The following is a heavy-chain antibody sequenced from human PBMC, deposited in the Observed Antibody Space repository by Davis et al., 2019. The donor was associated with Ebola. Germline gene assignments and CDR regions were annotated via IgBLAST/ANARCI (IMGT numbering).Heavy chain of an antibody. D-gene: IGHD2-2*02. CDR2: ISYDGSNK. Sequence: GGSLRLSCAASGFTFSSYAMHWVRQAPGKGLEWVAVISYDGSNKYYADSVKGRFTISRDNSKNTLYLQMNSLRAEDTAVYYCARDISLLQLLYLGGGNYYYYYGMDVWGQGTTVTVSS. J-gene: IGHJ6*02. CDR1: GFTFSSYA. CDR3: ARDISLLQLLYLGGGNYYYYYGMDV. V-gene: IGHV3-30-3*01.